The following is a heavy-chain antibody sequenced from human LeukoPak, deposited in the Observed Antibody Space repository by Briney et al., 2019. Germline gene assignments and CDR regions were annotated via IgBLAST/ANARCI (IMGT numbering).Heavy chain of an antibody. CDR2: ITASSTTI. CDR1: GFSFSNYE. V-gene: IGHV3-48*03. D-gene: IGHD5-12*01. CDR3: AKGPGARGHFNWFDP. Sequence: PGGSLRFSCAASGFSFSNYEMNWVRQARGKGLEWISYITASSTTIYDADSVKGRFTISRDNAKNSLYLQMNGLRGEDTAVYYCAKGPGARGHFNWFDPWGQGTLVTVSS. J-gene: IGHJ5*02.